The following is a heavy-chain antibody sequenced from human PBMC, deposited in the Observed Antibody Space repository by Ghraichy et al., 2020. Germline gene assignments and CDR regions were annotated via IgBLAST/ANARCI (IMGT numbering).Heavy chain of an antibody. CDR2: ISGSGGST. CDR3: AKDQPDRGDYEADH. Sequence: GGSLRLSCAASGFTYSRYGMSWVRQAPGKGLEWVSTISGSGGSTYYSDSVKGRFTISRDNSKHTLYLQMNSLRAEDTAVYYCAKDQPDRGDYEADHWGQGTRVTVSS. J-gene: IGHJ4*02. V-gene: IGHV3-23*01. D-gene: IGHD4-17*01. CDR1: GFTYSRYG.